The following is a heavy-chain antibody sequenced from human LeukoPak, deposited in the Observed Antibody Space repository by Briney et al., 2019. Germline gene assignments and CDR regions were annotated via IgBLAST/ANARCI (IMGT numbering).Heavy chain of an antibody. D-gene: IGHD6-19*01. CDR1: GYTFTSYY. CDR2: IIPIFGTA. CDR3: ARDGPGSSGWYYFDY. J-gene: IGHJ4*02. Sequence: SVKVSCKASGYTFTSYYMHWVRQAPGQGLEWMGGIIPIFGTANYAQKFQGRVTITADESTSTAYMELSSLRSEDTAVYYCARDGPGSSGWYYFDYWGQGTLVTVSS. V-gene: IGHV1-69*13.